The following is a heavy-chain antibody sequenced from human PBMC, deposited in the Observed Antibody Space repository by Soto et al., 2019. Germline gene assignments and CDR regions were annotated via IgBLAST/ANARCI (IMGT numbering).Heavy chain of an antibody. Sequence: SETLSLTCTVSGGSISSYYWSWVRQPPGKGLEWIGYIFYNGSTNYNPSLKSRVTISVDTSKNQFSLRLSSVTAADTAVYYCARTQYDYVWGSYRSGFDYWGQGTLVTVSS. CDR2: IFYNGST. CDR1: GGSISSYY. J-gene: IGHJ4*02. V-gene: IGHV4-59*01. D-gene: IGHD3-16*02. CDR3: ARTQYDYVWGSYRSGFDY.